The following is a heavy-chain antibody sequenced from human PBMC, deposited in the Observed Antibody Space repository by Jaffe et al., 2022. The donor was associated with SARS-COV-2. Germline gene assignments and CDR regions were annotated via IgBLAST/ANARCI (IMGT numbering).Heavy chain of an antibody. V-gene: IGHV3-74*01. J-gene: IGHJ5*02. CDR1: GFTFSSQW. Sequence: EVQLVESGGGSVQPGGSLRLSCAASGFTFSSQWMHWVRQVPGKGLVWVSGINGDGSTIAYADSVKGRFTISRDNAKNTAFLLMNSLRAEDTAVYYCATGLPIKRAHQSWGQGTLLTVSS. D-gene: IGHD2-21*02. CDR2: INGDGSTI. CDR3: ATGLPIKRAHQS.